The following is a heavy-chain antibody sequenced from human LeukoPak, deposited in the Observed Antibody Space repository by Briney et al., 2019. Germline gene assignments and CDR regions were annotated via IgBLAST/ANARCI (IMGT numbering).Heavy chain of an antibody. CDR3: ARDYGYGGNPYYFDY. D-gene: IGHD4-23*01. V-gene: IGHV3-21*01. CDR1: GFTFSSYS. J-gene: IGHJ4*02. Sequence: VGTPRLSCAASGFTFSSYSMNWVRQAPGKGLEWVSSISSSSSYIYYADTVKGRFTISRDNTKNSLYLQMNSLRAEDTTVYYCARDYGYGGNPYYFDYWGQGTLVTDSS. CDR2: ISSSSSYI.